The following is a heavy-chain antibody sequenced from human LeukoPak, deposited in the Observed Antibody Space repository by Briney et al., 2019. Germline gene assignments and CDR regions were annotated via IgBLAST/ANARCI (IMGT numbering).Heavy chain of an antibody. CDR3: ARGLNIYYGSGSYGDHFDY. J-gene: IGHJ4*02. CDR2: IYHSGST. V-gene: IGHV4-4*02. CDR1: GGSISSSNW. Sequence: SGTLSLTCAVSGGSISSSNWWSWVRQPPGKGLEWIGEIYHSGSTNYNPSLKSRVTMSVDTSKNQFSLKLSSVTAADTAVYYCARGLNIYYGSGSYGDHFDYWGQGTLVTVSS. D-gene: IGHD3-10*01.